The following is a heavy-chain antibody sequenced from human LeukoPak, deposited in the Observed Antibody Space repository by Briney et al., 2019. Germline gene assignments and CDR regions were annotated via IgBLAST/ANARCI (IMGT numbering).Heavy chain of an antibody. CDR1: GFTVSSNY. D-gene: IGHD3-10*02. CDR3: AELGITMIGGV. J-gene: IGHJ6*04. V-gene: IGHV3-66*01. Sequence: GGSLRLSCAASGFTVSSNYMSWVRQATGKGLEWVSVIYSGGSTYYADSVTGRFTISRAKSTLYLQMNSLRAEDTAVYYCAELGITMIGGVWGKGTTVTISS. CDR2: IYSGGST.